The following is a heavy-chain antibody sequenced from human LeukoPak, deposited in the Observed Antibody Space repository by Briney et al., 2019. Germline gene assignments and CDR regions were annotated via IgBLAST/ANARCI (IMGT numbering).Heavy chain of an antibody. CDR2: IWYDGSNK. Sequence: PGGSLRLSCAASGFTFSSYGMHWVRQAPGKGLEWVAVIWYDGSNKYYADSVKGRFTISRDNSKNTLYLQMNSLRAEDTAVYYCARSLQPGLLWFGEHSAFDIWAKGQWLPSLQ. D-gene: IGHD3-10*01. CDR1: GFTFSSYG. J-gene: IGHJ3*02. V-gene: IGHV3-33*01. CDR3: ARSLQPGLLWFGEHSAFDI.